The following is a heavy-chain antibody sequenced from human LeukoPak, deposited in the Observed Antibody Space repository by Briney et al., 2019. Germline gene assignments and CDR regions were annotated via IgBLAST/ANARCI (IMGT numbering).Heavy chain of an antibody. V-gene: IGHV4-4*02. CDR1: GGSISSSNW. Sequence: SETLSLTCAVSGGSISSSNWWGWVRQPPGKGLEWIGEIYHSGSTNYNPSLKSRVTISVDKSKNQFSLKLSSVTAADTAVYYCARRPYSSGWFLDYWGQGTLVTVSS. CDR3: ARRPYSSGWFLDY. D-gene: IGHD6-19*01. CDR2: IYHSGST. J-gene: IGHJ4*02.